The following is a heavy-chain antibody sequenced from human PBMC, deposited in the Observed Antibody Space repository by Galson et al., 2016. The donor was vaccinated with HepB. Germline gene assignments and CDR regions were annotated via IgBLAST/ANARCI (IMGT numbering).Heavy chain of an antibody. CDR1: GFTFSDAW. Sequence: SLRLSCAASGFTFSDAWMSWVRQAPGKGLEWVGRIEGYSDGGTTYYAAPVKGRFTISRNNSKNSLYLQMNSLKTEDTAVYYCNTEEGYNWNDPPDFDYCGQGTLVTVSS. D-gene: IGHD1-20*01. V-gene: IGHV3-15*04. CDR2: IEGYSDGGTT. J-gene: IGHJ4*02. CDR3: NTEEGYNWNDPPDFDY.